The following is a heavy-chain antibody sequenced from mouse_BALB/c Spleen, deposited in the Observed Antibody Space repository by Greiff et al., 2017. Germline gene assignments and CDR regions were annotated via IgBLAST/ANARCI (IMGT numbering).Heavy chain of an antibody. Sequence: EVQVVESGGGLVKPGGSLKLSCAASGFTFSSYAMSWVRQTPEKRLEWVASISSGGSTYYPDSVKGRFTISRDNARNILYLQMSSLRSEDTAMYYCARGRLLYAMDYWGQGTSVTVSS. J-gene: IGHJ4*01. CDR3: ARGRLLYAMDY. V-gene: IGHV5-6-5*01. CDR1: GFTFSSYA. CDR2: ISSGGST. D-gene: IGHD1-1*01.